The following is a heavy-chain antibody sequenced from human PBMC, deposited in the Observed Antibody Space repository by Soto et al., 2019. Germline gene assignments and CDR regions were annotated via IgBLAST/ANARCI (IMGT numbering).Heavy chain of an antibody. V-gene: IGHV1-8*01. CDR2: MNPNSGNT. Sequence: VKVSCKASGYTFTSYDINWVRQATGQGLEWMGWMNPNSGNTGYAQKFQGRVTMTRNTSISTAYMELSSLRSEDTAVYYCAGGYSSGWYVAYYYYGMDVWGQGTTVTVSS. CDR3: AGGYSSGWYVAYYYYGMDV. J-gene: IGHJ6*02. CDR1: GYTFTSYD. D-gene: IGHD6-19*01.